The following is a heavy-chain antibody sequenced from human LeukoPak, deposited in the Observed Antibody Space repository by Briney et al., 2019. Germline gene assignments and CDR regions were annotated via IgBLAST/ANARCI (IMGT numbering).Heavy chain of an antibody. CDR2: ISPTGSSI. CDR1: GFTFSNYY. Sequence: GGSLRLSCAASGFTFSNYYMTWIRQAPGKGLEWVSYISPTGSSIYYADSVKGRFTISRDNAKNSLYLQMNSLRAEDMALYYCAKDVGGPLADAFDIWGQGTMVTVSS. CDR3: AKDVGGPLADAFDI. J-gene: IGHJ3*02. D-gene: IGHD2-15*01. V-gene: IGHV3-11*01.